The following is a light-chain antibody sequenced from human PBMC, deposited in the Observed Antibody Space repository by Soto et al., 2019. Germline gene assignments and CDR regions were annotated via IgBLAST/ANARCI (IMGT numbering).Light chain of an antibody. J-gene: IGLJ2*01. CDR1: SSNIGSHT. CDR3: AAWDDSLNGVV. Sequence: QAVVTQPPSASGTPGQTIAISCSGDSSNIGSHTVNWYQQLPGTAPRLLIYSNTQRPSGVPDRFSGSKSGTSASLAISGLQSEYEGDYYCAAWDDSLNGVVFGGGTKVTVL. CDR2: SNT. V-gene: IGLV1-44*01.